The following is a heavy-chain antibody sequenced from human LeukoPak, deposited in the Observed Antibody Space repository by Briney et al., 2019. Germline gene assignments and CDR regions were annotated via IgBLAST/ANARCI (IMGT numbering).Heavy chain of an antibody. D-gene: IGHD3-3*01. J-gene: IGHJ6*02. CDR3: ARLRFYNIYYYYYYGMDV. Sequence: SETLSLTCAVYGGSFSGYYWSWIRQPPGKGLEWIGEINHSGSTNYNPSLKSRVTISVDTSKNQFSLKLSSVTAADTAVYYCARLRFYNIYYYYYYGMDVWGQGTTVTVSS. CDR2: INHSGST. CDR1: GGSFSGYY. V-gene: IGHV4-34*01.